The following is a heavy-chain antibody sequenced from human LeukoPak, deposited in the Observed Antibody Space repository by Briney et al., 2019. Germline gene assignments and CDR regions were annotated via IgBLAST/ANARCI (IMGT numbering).Heavy chain of an antibody. CDR2: INHSGST. Sequence: PSETLSLTCAVYGGSFSGYYGSWIRQPPGKGLEWIWEINHSGSTNYNPSLKSRVTISVDTSKNQFSLKLSSVTAADTAVYYCARGSTTVSGYGLGSWFDPWGQGTLVTVSS. D-gene: IGHD5-12*01. CDR3: ARGSTTVSGYGLGSWFDP. J-gene: IGHJ5*02. V-gene: IGHV4-34*01. CDR1: GGSFSGYY.